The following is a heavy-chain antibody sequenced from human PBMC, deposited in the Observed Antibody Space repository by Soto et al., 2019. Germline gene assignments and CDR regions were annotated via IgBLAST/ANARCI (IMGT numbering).Heavy chain of an antibody. D-gene: IGHD3-22*01. V-gene: IGHV3-30*18. CDR2: ISYDGSNK. J-gene: IGHJ3*02. CDR1: GFTFSSYG. Sequence: QVQLVESGGGVVQPGRSLRLSCAASGFTFSSYGMHWVRQAPGKGLEWVAVISYDGSNKYYADSVKGRFTISRDNSKNTLYLQMNSLRAEDTAVYYCAKDGLPYYYDSSGYYHDAFDIWGQGTMVTVSS. CDR3: AKDGLPYYYDSSGYYHDAFDI.